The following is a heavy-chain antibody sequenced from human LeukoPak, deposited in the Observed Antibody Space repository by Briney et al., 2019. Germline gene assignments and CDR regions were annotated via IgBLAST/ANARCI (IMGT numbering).Heavy chain of an antibody. CDR1: GYTFTSYY. CDR3: ARIASYSSGYSKSDSDDAFDI. Sequence: ASVKVSCKASGYTFTSYYMHWVRQAPGQGLEWMGIINPSGGSTSYAQKFQGRVTMTRDMSTSTAYMELSSLRSEDTAVYYCARIASYSSGYSKSDSDDAFDIWGQGTMVTVSS. J-gene: IGHJ3*02. CDR2: INPSGGST. V-gene: IGHV1-46*01. D-gene: IGHD3-22*01.